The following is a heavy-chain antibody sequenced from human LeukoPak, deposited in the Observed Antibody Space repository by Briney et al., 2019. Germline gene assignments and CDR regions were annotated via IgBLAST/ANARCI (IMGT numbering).Heavy chain of an antibody. Sequence: SETLSLTCTVSGGSISSGGYYWSWIRQHPGKGLEWIGYIYYSGSTYYNPSLKSRVTMSVDTSKNQFSLKLSSVTAADTAVYYCARGKGAAPPGGYWGQGTLVTVSS. CDR3: ARGKGAAPPGGY. CDR2: IYYSGST. D-gene: IGHD6-6*01. V-gene: IGHV4-31*03. CDR1: GGSISSGGYY. J-gene: IGHJ4*02.